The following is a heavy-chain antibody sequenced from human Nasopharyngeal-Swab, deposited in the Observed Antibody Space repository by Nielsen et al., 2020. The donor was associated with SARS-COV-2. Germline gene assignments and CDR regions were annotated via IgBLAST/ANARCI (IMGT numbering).Heavy chain of an antibody. CDR1: GGSISSGDYY. Sequence: SETLSPTFTLSGGSISSGDYYWSSIRQPPGKGLEWIGYIYYSGSTYYNPSLKSRVTISVDTSKNPFSLKLSSVTAADTVVYYCSRAEWELGRGYWGQGTLVTVSS. J-gene: IGHJ4*02. CDR2: IYYSGST. V-gene: IGHV4-30-4*01. D-gene: IGHD1-26*01. CDR3: SRAEWELGRGY.